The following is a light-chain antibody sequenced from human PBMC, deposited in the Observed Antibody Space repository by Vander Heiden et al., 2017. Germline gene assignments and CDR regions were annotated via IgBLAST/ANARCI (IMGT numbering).Light chain of an antibody. CDR1: HGIRND. CDR2: AAF. V-gene: IGKV1-6*01. CDR3: RQDDNYPHT. Sequence: AIQMTHSPFSLSASVGDRVTITCRASHGIRNDLAWYQQKPGKAPKLLIYAAFSLESGVPSRFSGRGSGTDFTLSISSLQPEDFATYFCRQDDNYPHTFGGGTKVEIK. J-gene: IGKJ4*01.